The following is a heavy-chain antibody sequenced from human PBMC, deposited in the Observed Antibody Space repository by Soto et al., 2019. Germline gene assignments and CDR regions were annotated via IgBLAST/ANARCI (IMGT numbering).Heavy chain of an antibody. V-gene: IGHV4-59*01. J-gene: IGHJ6*02. Sequence: SETLSLTCTVSGGSISSYYWSWIRQPPGKGLEWIGYIYYSGSTNYNPSLKSRVTISVDTSKNQFSLKLSSVTAADTAVYYCARGGYSSGWYNHYYYYGMDVWGQGTTVTVYS. D-gene: IGHD6-19*01. CDR3: ARGGYSSGWYNHYYYYGMDV. CDR1: GGSISSYY. CDR2: IYYSGST.